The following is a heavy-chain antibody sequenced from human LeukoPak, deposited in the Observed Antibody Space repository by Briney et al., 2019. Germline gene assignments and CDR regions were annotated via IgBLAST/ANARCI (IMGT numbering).Heavy chain of an antibody. CDR3: ARWHSSGWYEYYFDY. V-gene: IGHV3-66*01. CDR2: IYSGGST. D-gene: IGHD6-19*01. J-gene: IGHJ4*02. CDR1: GFTFSSYA. Sequence: GGSLRLSCAASGFTFSSYAMSWARQAPGKGLEWVSVIYSGGSTYYADSVKGRFTISRDNSKNTLYLQMNSLRAEDTAVYYCARWHSSGWYEYYFDYWGQGTLVTVSS.